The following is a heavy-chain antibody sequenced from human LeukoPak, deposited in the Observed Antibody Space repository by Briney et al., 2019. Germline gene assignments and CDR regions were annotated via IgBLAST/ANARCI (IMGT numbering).Heavy chain of an antibody. CDR3: ARDWVPAGATTTFDY. CDR2: ISYDGSNK. J-gene: IGHJ4*02. V-gene: IGHV3-30*03. Sequence: PGRSLRLSCAASGFTFSSYGMHWVRQAPGKGLEWVAVISYDGSNKYYADSVKGRFTISRDNSKNTLYLQMNSLRAEDTAVYYCARDWVPAGATTTFDYWGQGTLVTVSS. D-gene: IGHD1-26*01. CDR1: GFTFSSYG.